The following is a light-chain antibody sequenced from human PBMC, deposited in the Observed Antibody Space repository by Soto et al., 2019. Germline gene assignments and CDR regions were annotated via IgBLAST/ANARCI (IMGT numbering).Light chain of an antibody. Sequence: QSVLTQPRSVSGSPGQSVTISCTVTSSDVGGYNYVSWYQQHPGKAPKLMIYDVSKRPSGVPDRFSGSKSGNTASLTISGLQAEDEADYYCCSYAGSYTVVFGGGTKLTVL. CDR3: CSYAGSYTVV. V-gene: IGLV2-11*01. J-gene: IGLJ2*01. CDR2: DVS. CDR1: SSDVGGYNY.